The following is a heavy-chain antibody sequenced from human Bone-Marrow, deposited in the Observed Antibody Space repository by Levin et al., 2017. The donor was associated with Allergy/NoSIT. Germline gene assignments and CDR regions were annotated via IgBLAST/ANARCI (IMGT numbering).Heavy chain of an antibody. D-gene: IGHD2-2*01. J-gene: IGHJ2*01. V-gene: IGHV4-34*01. Sequence: TGGSLRLSCAVYGGAFNDYYWNWIRQSPGKGLEWIGEINQSGNSDYNPSLKTRVSMSIDSIKKQFSLKLNSVTAADTAIYYCARGPYHGPWYFEFWGRGSQVTVSS. CDR3: ARGPYHGPWYFEF. CDR2: INQSGNS. CDR1: GGAFNDYY.